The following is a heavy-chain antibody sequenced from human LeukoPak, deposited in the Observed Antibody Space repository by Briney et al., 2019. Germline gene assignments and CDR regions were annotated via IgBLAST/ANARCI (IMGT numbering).Heavy chain of an antibody. Sequence: SETLSLTCTVSGGSISSYYWSWIRQPPGKGLEWIGYIFYRGSTYYNPSLESRVAMSIDTSKNQFSLELTSVTAADTAIYYCARVVVSTVIIYYFDYWGQGTLVTVSS. CDR1: GGSISSYY. J-gene: IGHJ4*02. CDR2: IFYRGST. CDR3: ARVVVSTVIIYYFDY. D-gene: IGHD5/OR15-5a*01. V-gene: IGHV4-59*08.